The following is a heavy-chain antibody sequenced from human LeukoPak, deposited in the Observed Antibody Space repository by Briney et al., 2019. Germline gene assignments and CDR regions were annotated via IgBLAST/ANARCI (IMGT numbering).Heavy chain of an antibody. Sequence: GSLRLSCAASGFTFSSYSMNWVRQPPGKGLEWIGEINHSGSTNYNPSLKSRVTISIDTSKNQFSLKLSSVTAADTAVYYCARGQVGSYAYYYYYGMDVWGQGTTVTVSS. J-gene: IGHJ6*02. CDR1: GFTFSSYS. CDR3: ARGQVGSYAYYYYYGMDV. CDR2: INHSGST. V-gene: IGHV4-34*01. D-gene: IGHD1-26*01.